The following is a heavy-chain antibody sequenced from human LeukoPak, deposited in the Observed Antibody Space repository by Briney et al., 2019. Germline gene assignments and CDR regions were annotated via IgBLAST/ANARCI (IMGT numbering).Heavy chain of an antibody. CDR2: IHHSGST. Sequence: PSETLSLTCTVSGYSISNGFYWGWIRQPPGKGLKWIGSIHHSGSTYYNPSLKSRVTISVDTSKNQFSLKLNSVTAADTAVYYCARRTYYYDSSGSGGDAFDIWGQGTKVTVSS. CDR3: ARRTYYYDSSGSGGDAFDI. J-gene: IGHJ3*02. D-gene: IGHD3-22*01. CDR1: GYSISNGFY. V-gene: IGHV4-38-2*02.